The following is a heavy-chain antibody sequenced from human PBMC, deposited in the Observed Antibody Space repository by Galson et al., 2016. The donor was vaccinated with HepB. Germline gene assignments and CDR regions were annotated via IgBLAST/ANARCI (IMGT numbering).Heavy chain of an antibody. CDR1: GFTFRSYT. D-gene: IGHD1-26*01. Sequence: SLRLSCAASGFTFRSYTMSWVRQAPGKALEWVSYISTTSSAIYYADSVKGRFSISRDNAESSLYLQMNSLRAEDTAVYYCIRSLGATDYWGQGTLVTVSS. V-gene: IGHV3-48*01. J-gene: IGHJ4*02. CDR3: IRSLGATDY. CDR2: ISTTSSAI.